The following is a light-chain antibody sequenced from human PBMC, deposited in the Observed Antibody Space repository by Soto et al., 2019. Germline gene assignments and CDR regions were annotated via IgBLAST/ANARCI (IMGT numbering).Light chain of an antibody. V-gene: IGKV3-11*01. CDR2: DAS. CDR1: QSVSSY. CDR3: QQYNNWPMWT. Sequence: EIVLTQSPATLSLSPGERATLSCRASQSVSSYLAWYQQKPGQAPRLLIYDASNRATGIPARFSGSGSGTDFTLTINSLQSEDFAVYYCQQYNNWPMWTFGQGTKVDIK. J-gene: IGKJ1*01.